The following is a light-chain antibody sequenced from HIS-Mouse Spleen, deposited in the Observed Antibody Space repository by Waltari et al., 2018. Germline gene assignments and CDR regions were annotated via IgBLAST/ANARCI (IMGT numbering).Light chain of an antibody. CDR2: DVS. CDR3: AAWDDSLSGPV. Sequence: QSALTQPASVSGSPGQSITIPCTGTSSDVGAYKYVYWYQQHPGKAPKPLIYDVSNRPSGVSNRFSGSKSGNTASLTISGLQSEDEADYYCAAWDDSLSGPVFGGGTKLTVL. V-gene: IGLV2-14*03. CDR1: SSDVGAYKY. J-gene: IGLJ3*02.